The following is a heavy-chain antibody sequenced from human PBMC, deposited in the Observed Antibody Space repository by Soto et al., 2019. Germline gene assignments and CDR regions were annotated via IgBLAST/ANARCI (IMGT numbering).Heavy chain of an antibody. J-gene: IGHJ2*01. Sequence: EVQLVESGGGLVKPGVSLRLSCAASGFTFSSYSMNCVRQAPGKGLEWVSSISSSSSYIYYADSVKGRFTISRDNAKNSLYLQMNSLRAEDTAVYYCARKVVEMATRYFDLWGRGTLVTVSS. D-gene: IGHD5-12*01. CDR3: ARKVVEMATRYFDL. CDR2: ISSSSSYI. CDR1: GFTFSSYS. V-gene: IGHV3-21*01.